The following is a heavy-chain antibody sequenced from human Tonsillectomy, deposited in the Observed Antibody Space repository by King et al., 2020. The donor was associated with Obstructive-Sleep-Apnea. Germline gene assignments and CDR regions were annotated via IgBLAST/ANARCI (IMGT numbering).Heavy chain of an antibody. J-gene: IGHJ6*02. D-gene: IGHD3-9*01. V-gene: IGHV3-74*01. CDR3: ARDRDYDILTGYYTPYYYGMDV. CDR2: INSDGSST. CDR1: AFTFSSYW. Sequence: VQLVESGGGLVQPGGSLRLSCAASAFTFSSYWMHWVRQAPGKGLVWVSRINSDGSSTSYADSVKGRFTISRDNAKNTLYLQMNSLRAEDTAVYYCARDRDYDILTGYYTPYYYGMDVWGQGTTVTVSS.